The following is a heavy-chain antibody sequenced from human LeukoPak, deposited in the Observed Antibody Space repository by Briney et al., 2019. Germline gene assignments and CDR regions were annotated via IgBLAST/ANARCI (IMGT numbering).Heavy chain of an antibody. J-gene: IGHJ4*02. CDR2: IYHSGKT. Sequence: PSETLSLTCNVSGYSISSGYNWGWIRQPPGKGLEWIGSIYHSGKTYYNPSLKSRVTISVDTSKSQFSLKLGSVTAADTAVYFCAKLSPPGRSSVKGKYYFDYWGQGALVTVSS. D-gene: IGHD6-6*01. CDR1: GYSISSGYN. V-gene: IGHV4-38-2*02. CDR3: AKLSPPGRSSVKGKYYFDY.